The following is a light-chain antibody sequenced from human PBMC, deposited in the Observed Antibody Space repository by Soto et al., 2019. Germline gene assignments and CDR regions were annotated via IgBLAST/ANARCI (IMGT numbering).Light chain of an antibody. CDR3: QQYGSSPET. CDR1: QSVSRSY. Sequence: EIVLTQSPGTLSLSPGERATLSCRASQSVSRSYLAWYQQQPGQAPRLLIYGASSRATGIPDRFSGSGSGTDFTLTISRLEPEDFAVYYCQQYGSSPETFGQGTKVDIK. J-gene: IGKJ1*01. CDR2: GAS. V-gene: IGKV3-20*01.